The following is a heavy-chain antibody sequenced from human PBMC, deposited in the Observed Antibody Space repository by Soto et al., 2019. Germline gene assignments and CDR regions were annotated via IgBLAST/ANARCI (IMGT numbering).Heavy chain of an antibody. CDR1: GFTFRTYD. V-gene: IGHV3-30*18. D-gene: IGHD2-2*01. CDR2: VSYDGTYD. Sequence: QVHLVESGGGMVQPGRSLSLSCAVSGFTFRTYDMHWFRQAPGKGLEWVAVVSYDGTYDNYADSVKGRFTVSRDNSKNTLYLQMNSLRAEDTGEYYCAKVSSSKSSAVTFDSWGRGTLVTVSS. J-gene: IGHJ4*02. CDR3: AKVSSSKSSAVTFDS.